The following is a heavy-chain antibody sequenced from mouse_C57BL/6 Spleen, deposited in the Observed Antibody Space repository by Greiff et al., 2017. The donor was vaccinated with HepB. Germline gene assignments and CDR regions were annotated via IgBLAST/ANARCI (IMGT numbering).Heavy chain of an antibody. J-gene: IGHJ3*01. CDR1: GYTFTSYG. V-gene: IGHV1-81*01. CDR2: IYPRSGNT. Sequence: VQLQESGAELARPGASVKLSCKASGYTFTSYGISWVKQRTGQGLEWIGEIYPRSGNTYYNEKFKGKATLTADKSSSTAYMELRSLTSEDSAVYFCAIYYGSSLFAYWGQGTLVTVSA. D-gene: IGHD1-1*01. CDR3: AIYYGSSLFAY.